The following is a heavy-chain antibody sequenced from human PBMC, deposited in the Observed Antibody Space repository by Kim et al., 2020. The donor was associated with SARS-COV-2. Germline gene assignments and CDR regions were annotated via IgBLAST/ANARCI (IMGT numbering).Heavy chain of an antibody. D-gene: IGHD3-3*01. CDR3: TRDDLLEYNWFDP. CDR1: GFTFGDYA. V-gene: IGHV3-49*04. J-gene: IGHJ5*02. Sequence: GGSLRLSCTASGFTFGDYAMSWVRQAPGKGLEWVGFIRSKAYGGKKEYAASVKGRFTISRDHSKSIAYLQMNSLKTEDTAVYYFTRDDLLEYNWFDPWGPKALLTVSS. CDR2: IRSKAYGGKK.